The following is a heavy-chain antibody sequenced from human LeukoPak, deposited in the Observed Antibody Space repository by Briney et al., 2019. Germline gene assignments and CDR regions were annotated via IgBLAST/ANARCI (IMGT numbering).Heavy chain of an antibody. V-gene: IGHV3-33*07. CDR2: IWYDGSYK. D-gene: IGHD3-3*01. Sequence: PGGSLRLSCAASGFTFSSYNMYWVRQAPGKGLEWVALIWYDGSYKSYADSVKGRFTISRDNSKTTLFLQMNSLRPEDTAVYYCARERQGEWLYDAFDIWGQGTLVTVSS. CDR3: ARERQGEWLYDAFDI. CDR1: GFTFSSYN. J-gene: IGHJ3*02.